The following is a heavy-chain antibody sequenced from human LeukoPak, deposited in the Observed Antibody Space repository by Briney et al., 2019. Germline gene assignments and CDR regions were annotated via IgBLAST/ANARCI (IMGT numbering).Heavy chain of an antibody. V-gene: IGHV3-7*01. CDR3: AKDFKTYYYDSSGTFIYYYFDY. CDR2: IKHDGSEK. Sequence: GGSLRLSCAASEFTFSTYWMSWVRQAPGKGLEWVADIKHDGSEKYYVDSVKGRFTISRQNAKNSLFLQMNSLRAEDTAVYYCAKDFKTYYYDSSGTFIYYYFDYWGQGTLVTVSS. D-gene: IGHD3-22*01. J-gene: IGHJ4*02. CDR1: EFTFSTYW.